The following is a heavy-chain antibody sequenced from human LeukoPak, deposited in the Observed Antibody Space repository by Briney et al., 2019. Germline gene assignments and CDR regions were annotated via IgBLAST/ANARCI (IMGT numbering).Heavy chain of an antibody. CDR1: GFTFSSYA. Sequence: GGSLRLSCAASGFTFSSYAMSWVRQAPGKGLEWVSAMSGSGGSTYYADSVKGRFSISRDNSMSTLHLHVNSLRAEDTAVYYCARGAMHYYDSSGYNYFDYWGQGTLVTVSS. D-gene: IGHD3-22*01. CDR2: MSGSGGST. J-gene: IGHJ4*02. CDR3: ARGAMHYYDSSGYNYFDY. V-gene: IGHV3-23*01.